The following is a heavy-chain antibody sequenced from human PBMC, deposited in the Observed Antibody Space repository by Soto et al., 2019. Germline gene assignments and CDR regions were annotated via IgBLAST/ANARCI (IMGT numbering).Heavy chain of an antibody. D-gene: IGHD3-22*01. CDR3: ARQGRNTKIVILRHYATDF. V-gene: IGHV4-39*01. Sequence: KPSETLSLTCSVSSGSISGNSYLWGWIRQPPGKGLEWIGAILYSGDTYYSESLKSRVTMSVDTAKNQFSLKLNSVTAADTAVYYCARQGRNTKIVILRHYATDFWGQGTAVTVSS. J-gene: IGHJ6*02. CDR2: ILYSGDT. CDR1: SGSISGNSYL.